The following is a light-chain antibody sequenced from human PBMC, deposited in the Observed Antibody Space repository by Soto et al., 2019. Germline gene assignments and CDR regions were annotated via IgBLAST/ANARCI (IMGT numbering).Light chain of an antibody. CDR3: QQYGSLPWT. Sequence: EIVLTQSPGTLSLSPGERATLSCRASQSVSSSYLAWYQQKPGQAPRLLIYGALSRATGIPARFSGSGSGTAFTLTISRLEPEYFAVYYCQQYGSLPWTFGQGTKVEIK. CDR2: GAL. V-gene: IGKV3-20*01. CDR1: QSVSSSY. J-gene: IGKJ1*01.